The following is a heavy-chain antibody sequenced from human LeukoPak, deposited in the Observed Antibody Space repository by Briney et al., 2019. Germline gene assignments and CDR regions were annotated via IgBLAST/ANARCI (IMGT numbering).Heavy chain of an antibody. Sequence: GGSLRLSCAASGFTFSNYGMRWVRQAPGKGLEWVSAISGSGGTTYYADSVKGRFTISRDSAKSSLYLQMNSLRAEDTAVYYCARVGARLMGWGQGTLVTVSS. J-gene: IGHJ4*02. CDR3: ARVGARLMG. CDR1: GFTFSNYG. D-gene: IGHD6-6*01. CDR2: ISGSGGTT. V-gene: IGHV3-23*01.